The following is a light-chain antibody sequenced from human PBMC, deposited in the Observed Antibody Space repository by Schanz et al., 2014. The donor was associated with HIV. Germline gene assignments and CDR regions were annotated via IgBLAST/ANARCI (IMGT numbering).Light chain of an antibody. V-gene: IGLV4-69*01. CDR3: SSYAGLNRAV. J-gene: IGLJ7*01. CDR2: VNSDGSH. CDR1: SDHSTYA. Sequence: QLVLTQSPSASASLGASVTLTCTLSSDHSTYAIAWHQQQPEKGPRHLMYVNSDGSHTKGDGVPDRFSGSKSGNTASLTISGLQAEDEADYYCSSYAGLNRAVFGGGTQLTVL.